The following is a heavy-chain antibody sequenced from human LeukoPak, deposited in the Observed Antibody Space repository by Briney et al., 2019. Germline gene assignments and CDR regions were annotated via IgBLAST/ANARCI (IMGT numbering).Heavy chain of an antibody. D-gene: IGHD3-10*01. CDR3: AKAGDVLLWFGELLGNWFDP. J-gene: IGHJ5*02. V-gene: IGHV3-21*04. Sequence: GGSLRLSCAASGFTFNTYNMNWVRQAPGQGLEWVSSITSSSSYIYYADSVKGRFTISRDNSKNTLYLQMNSLRAEDTAVYYCAKAGDVLLWFGELLGNWFDPWGQGTLVTVSS. CDR1: GFTFNTYN. CDR2: ITSSSSYI.